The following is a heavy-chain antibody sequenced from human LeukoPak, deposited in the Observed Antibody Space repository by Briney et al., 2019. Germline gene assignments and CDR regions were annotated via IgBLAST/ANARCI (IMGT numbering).Heavy chain of an antibody. CDR1: GFTFSNYA. CDR2: ITGSGDGT. Sequence: PGGSLRLSCAASGFTFSNYAMMWVRQAPGKRLEWVSSITGSGDGTCYADSVRGRLTISRDNSENTLYLQLNSLRAEDTAVYFCVKGFVHPTYYFDYWGQGTLVTVSS. D-gene: IGHD3-10*01. CDR3: VKGFVHPTYYFDY. J-gene: IGHJ4*02. V-gene: IGHV3-23*01.